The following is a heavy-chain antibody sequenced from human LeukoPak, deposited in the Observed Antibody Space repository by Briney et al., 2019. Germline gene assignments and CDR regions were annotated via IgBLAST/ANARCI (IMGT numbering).Heavy chain of an antibody. J-gene: IGHJ3*02. CDR3: AREFLPTGIHTDSFDI. CDR1: GSTFSGYW. Sequence: PGGSLRLSCAASGSTFSGYWVHWVRQAPGKGLVWVSRIDGEGSSTSYADSVKGRFTISRDNAKNTLFLQMNSLRAEDTAVYCCAREFLPTGIHTDSFDIWGQGTLVTVSS. CDR2: IDGEGSST. V-gene: IGHV3-74*01. D-gene: IGHD1-1*01.